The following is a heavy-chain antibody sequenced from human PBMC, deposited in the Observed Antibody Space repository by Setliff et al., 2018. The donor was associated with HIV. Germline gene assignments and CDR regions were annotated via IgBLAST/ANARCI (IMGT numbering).Heavy chain of an antibody. CDR2: TDPSDSYI. CDR1: GYSFTSYW. D-gene: IGHD6-19*01. J-gene: IGHJ3*02. V-gene: IGHV5-10-1*01. Sequence: PGESLKISCKGSGYSFTSYWIGWVRQMPGKGLEWVGRTDPSDSYINYGPSFQGHVTISADKSPNSAFLQWSSLKTSASAMYYCSRGIAVAGHDFANTPGDIWGQGTMVTVSS. CDR3: SRGIAVAGHDFANTPGDI.